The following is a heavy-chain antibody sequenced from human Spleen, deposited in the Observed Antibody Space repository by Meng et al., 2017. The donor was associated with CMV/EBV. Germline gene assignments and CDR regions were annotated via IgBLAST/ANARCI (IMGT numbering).Heavy chain of an antibody. CDR1: GGTFSSYA. J-gene: IGHJ4*02. Sequence: SVKVYCKASGGTFSSYAISWVRQAPGQGLEWMGVIIPIFGTANYAQKFQGRVTITTDESTSTAYMELSSLRSEDTAVYYCARGRDGYNYYGYWGQGTLVTVSS. CDR3: ARGRDGYNYYGY. D-gene: IGHD5-24*01. CDR2: IIPIFGTA. V-gene: IGHV1-69*05.